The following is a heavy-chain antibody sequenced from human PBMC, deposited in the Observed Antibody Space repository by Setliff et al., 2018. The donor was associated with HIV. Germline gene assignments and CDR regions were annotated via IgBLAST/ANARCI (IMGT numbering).Heavy chain of an antibody. CDR1: GGTFSDFR. V-gene: IGHV1-69*10. J-gene: IGHJ4*02. D-gene: IGHD4-17*01. CDR3: ARGYDYGDYFDY. Sequence: SVKVSCKASGGTFSDFRITWVRQAPGQGLEWMGEITPFVGITNYAQKFQGRVTISADESTATAYIELSSLTSQDTAVYYCARGYDYGDYFDYWGQGTLVTVSS. CDR2: ITPFVGIT.